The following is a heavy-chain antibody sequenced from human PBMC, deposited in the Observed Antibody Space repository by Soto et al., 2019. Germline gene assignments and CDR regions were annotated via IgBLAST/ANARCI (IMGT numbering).Heavy chain of an antibody. CDR2: LSGSAATA. D-gene: IGHD2-21*02. J-gene: IGHJ5*02. CDR3: AKYRATAPTRSFDP. Sequence: GGSLRLSCSASGFTFSSYAMTWVRQAPGKGLEWVSSLSGSAATAYYADSVKGRFTVSRDNSKNTLYLQMNSLRAEDSAIYYWAKYRATAPTRSFDPWGQGTLVTVSS. CDR1: GFTFSSYA. V-gene: IGHV3-23*01.